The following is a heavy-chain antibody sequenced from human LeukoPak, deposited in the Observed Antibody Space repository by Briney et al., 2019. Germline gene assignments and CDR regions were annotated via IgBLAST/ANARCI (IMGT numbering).Heavy chain of an antibody. J-gene: IGHJ4*02. D-gene: IGHD3-22*01. CDR1: RFTFSSYA. V-gene: IGHV3-23*01. CDR2: ISGSGGST. CDR3: AKPIDSSGYYVFDY. Sequence: PGGSLRLSCAASRFTFSSYAMSWVRQAPGKGLEWVSVISGSGGSTYYADSVKGRFTISRDNSKNTLYLQMNSLRAEDTAVYYCAKPIDSSGYYVFDYWGQGTLVTVSS.